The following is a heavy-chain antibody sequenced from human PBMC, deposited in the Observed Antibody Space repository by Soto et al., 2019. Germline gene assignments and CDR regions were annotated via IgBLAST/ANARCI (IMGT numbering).Heavy chain of an antibody. V-gene: IGHV6-1*01. Sequence: SQPLSLTCAISGGSVASQTASWNCIRSSPSRGLEWLGRTYYRSNWRHDYAVSVKSRITVNPDTSKNHFSLQLNSVTPDDTAVYYCARGVAGTGFDLWGQGTLVTVSS. J-gene: IGHJ4*02. D-gene: IGHD6-19*01. CDR2: TYYRSNWRH. CDR1: GGSVASQTAS. CDR3: ARGVAGTGFDL.